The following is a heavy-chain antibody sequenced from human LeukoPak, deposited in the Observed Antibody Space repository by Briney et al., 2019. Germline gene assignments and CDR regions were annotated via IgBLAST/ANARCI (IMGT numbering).Heavy chain of an antibody. CDR2: IKQDGSEK. V-gene: IGHV3-7*02. CDR3: RYGSGRYSYAY. Sequence: GGSLRLSCAASGITFSNYWMTWVRQAPGKGLEWVANIKQDGSEKYYVDSVKGRFIISRDNAKNSLYLQMNSLRAEDTAVYYCRYGSGRYSYAYWGQGTLVTVSS. CDR1: GITFSNYW. D-gene: IGHD3-10*01. J-gene: IGHJ4*02.